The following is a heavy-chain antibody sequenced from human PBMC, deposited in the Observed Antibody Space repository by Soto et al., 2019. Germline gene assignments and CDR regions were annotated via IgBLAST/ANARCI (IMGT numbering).Heavy chain of an antibody. J-gene: IGHJ4*02. CDR2: IYYSGST. V-gene: IGHV4-39*01. D-gene: IGHD6-6*01. CDR3: ARNPEEYSSSSGRGGHFDY. Sequence: QLQLQESGPGLVKPSETLSLTCTVSGGSISSSSYYWGWIRQPPGKGLEWIGSIYYSGSTYYNPSLKSRVTISVDTSKNQFSLKLSSVTAADTAVYYCARNPEEYSSSSGRGGHFDYWGQGTLVTVSS. CDR1: GGSISSSSYY.